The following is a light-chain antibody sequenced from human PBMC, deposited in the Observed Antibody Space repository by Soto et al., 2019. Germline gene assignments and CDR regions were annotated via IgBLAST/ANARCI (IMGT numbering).Light chain of an antibody. J-gene: IGLJ2*01. Sequence: QSALTQPASVSGSPGQSITISCTGTSSDVGRYNLVSWYQQHPGKAPKLMIYEVSKRPSGVSNRFSGSKSGNTASLTISGLQAEDDADYYCCSYAGSSTFVVVFGGGTKLTVL. CDR1: SSDVGRYNL. CDR2: EVS. CDR3: CSYAGSSTFVVV. V-gene: IGLV2-23*02.